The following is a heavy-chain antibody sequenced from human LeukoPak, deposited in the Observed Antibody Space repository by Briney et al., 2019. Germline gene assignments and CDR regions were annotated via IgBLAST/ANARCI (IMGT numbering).Heavy chain of an antibody. CDR2: IYYSGST. V-gene: IGHV4-39*01. CDR3: ARFRAYLDN. Sequence: SETLSLTCTVSGDSISSSSYYRGWIRQPPGKGLEWIGSIYYSGSTYYNPSLKSRVTISVDTSKNQFSLKLSSVTAADTAVYYCARFRAYLDNWGQGTLVTVSS. J-gene: IGHJ4*02. CDR1: GDSISSSSYY. D-gene: IGHD3-16*01.